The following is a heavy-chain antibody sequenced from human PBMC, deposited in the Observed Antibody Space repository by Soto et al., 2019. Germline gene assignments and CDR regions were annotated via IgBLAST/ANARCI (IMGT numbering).Heavy chain of an antibody. V-gene: IGHV4-59*01. D-gene: IGHD3-10*01. CDR3: ARDGLGDAFDI. CDR2: IYYSGST. Sequence: QVQLQESGPGLVEPSETLSLTCTVSGGSISSYYWSWIRQPPGKGLEWIGYIYYSGSTNYNPSLKSRVTISVDTSKNQFFLKLSSVTAADTAVYYCARDGLGDAFDIWGQGTMVTVSS. CDR1: GGSISSYY. J-gene: IGHJ3*02.